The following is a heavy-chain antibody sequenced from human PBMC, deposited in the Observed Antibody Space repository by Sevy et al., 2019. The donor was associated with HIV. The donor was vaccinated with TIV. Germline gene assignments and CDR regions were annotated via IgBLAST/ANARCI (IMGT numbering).Heavy chain of an antibody. CDR2: ISSSGSTI. Sequence: GGSLRLSCAASGFTFSSYEMNWVRQAPGKGLEWVSYISSSGSTIYYADSVKGRVTISRDNAKNSLYLQMNSLRAEDTAVYYCARDRGYYYDSSGYYYWGQGTLVTVSS. CDR1: GFTFSSYE. J-gene: IGHJ4*02. CDR3: ARDRGYYYDSSGYYY. D-gene: IGHD3-22*01. V-gene: IGHV3-48*03.